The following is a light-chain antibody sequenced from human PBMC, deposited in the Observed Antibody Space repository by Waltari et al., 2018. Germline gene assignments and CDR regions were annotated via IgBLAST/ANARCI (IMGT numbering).Light chain of an antibody. CDR1: QNILYSSNNKYY. Sequence: DIVMTQSPDSLAVSLGERATINCKSSQNILYSSNNKYYLAWYQQKSGQPPKLLIYWASTRASGVPDRFSGSGSGTDFTLTISSLQAEDVAVYYCQQYYSTPNTFGQGTKVEIK. CDR3: QQYYSTPNT. V-gene: IGKV4-1*01. J-gene: IGKJ2*01. CDR2: WAS.